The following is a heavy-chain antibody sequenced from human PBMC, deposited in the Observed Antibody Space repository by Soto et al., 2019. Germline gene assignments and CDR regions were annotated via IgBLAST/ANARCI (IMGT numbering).Heavy chain of an antibody. CDR2: ISYDGSDK. D-gene: IGHD3-22*01. Sequence: GGSLRLSCAASGFTFSSYALHWVRQAPGKGLEWVALISYDGSDKDYADSVKGRFTISRDNSRNTLFLQMNSLRAEDTAVYYCSRYFYKYYDSSGYYRSPXSWGQGTLVTVSS. CDR1: GFTFSSYA. J-gene: IGHJ5*02. CDR3: SRYFYKYYDSSGYYRSPXS. V-gene: IGHV3-30-3*01.